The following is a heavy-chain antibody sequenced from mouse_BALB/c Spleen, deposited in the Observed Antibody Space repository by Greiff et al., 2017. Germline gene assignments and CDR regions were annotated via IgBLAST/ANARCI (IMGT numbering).Heavy chain of an antibody. CDR2: ISSGSSTI. V-gene: IGHV5-17*02. CDR1: GFTFSSFG. CDR3: ARSGLLRYLDY. D-gene: IGHD1-1*01. J-gene: IGHJ2*01. Sequence: DVKLVESGGGLVQPGGSRKLSCAASGFTFSSFGMHWVRQAPEKGLEWVAYISSGSSTIYYADTVKGRFTISRDNPKNTLFLQMTSLRSEDTAMYYCARSGLLRYLDYWGQGTTLTVSS.